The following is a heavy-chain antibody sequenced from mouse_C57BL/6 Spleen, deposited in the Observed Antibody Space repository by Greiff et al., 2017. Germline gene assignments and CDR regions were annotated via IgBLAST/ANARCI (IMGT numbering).Heavy chain of an antibody. CDR2: IDPNSGGT. V-gene: IGHV1-72*01. CDR1: GYTFTRYW. CDR3: ARSITTVVDPYWYFDV. D-gene: IGHD1-1*01. Sequence: VQLQQSGAELVKPGASVKLSCKASGYTFTRYWMHWVKQRPGRGLEWIGRIDPNSGGTKYNEKFKSKATLTVDKPSSTAYMQLSSLTSEDSAVYDCARSITTVVDPYWYFDVGGTGTTVTVSA. J-gene: IGHJ1*03.